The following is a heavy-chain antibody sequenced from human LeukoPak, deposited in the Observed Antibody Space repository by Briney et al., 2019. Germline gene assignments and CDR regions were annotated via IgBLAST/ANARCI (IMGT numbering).Heavy chain of an antibody. D-gene: IGHD2-2*01. CDR2: IIPILGIA. J-gene: IGHJ3*02. CDR1: GGTISSYA. Sequence: SVKVSCKASGGTISSYAISWVRQAPGQGLEWMGRIIPILGIANYAQKFQGRVTITADKSTSTAYMELSSLRSEDTAVYYCARDVCSSTSCYDAFDIWGQGTMVTVSS. CDR3: ARDVCSSTSCYDAFDI. V-gene: IGHV1-69*04.